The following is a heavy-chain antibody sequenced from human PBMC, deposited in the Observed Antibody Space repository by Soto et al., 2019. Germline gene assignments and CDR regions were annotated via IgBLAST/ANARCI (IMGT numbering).Heavy chain of an antibody. V-gene: IGHV1-18*01. J-gene: IGHJ4*02. Sequence: QVQLVQPGAEVKKPGASVKVSCKASGYTFTSYGISWVRQAPGQGLEWMGWISAYNGNTNYAQKLQGRVTMTTDTSTSTAYMELRSLRSDDTAVYYCARGRDCSSTSCRPNTENAYWGQGTLVTVSS. CDR3: ARGRDCSSTSCRPNTENAY. CDR2: ISAYNGNT. D-gene: IGHD2-2*01. CDR1: GYTFTSYG.